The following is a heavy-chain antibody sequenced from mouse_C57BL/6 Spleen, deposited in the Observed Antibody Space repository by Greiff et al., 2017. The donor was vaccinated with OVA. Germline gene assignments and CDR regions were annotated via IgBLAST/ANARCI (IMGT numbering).Heavy chain of an antibody. D-gene: IGHD1-1*01. J-gene: IGHJ2*01. CDR3: ARSHYYGSREYFDY. V-gene: IGHV1-26*01. CDR2: INPNNGGT. Sequence: EVQLQQSGPELVKPGASVKISCKASGYTFTDYYMNWVKQSHGKSLEWIGDINPNNGGTSYNQTFKGKATLTVDKSSSTAYMELRSLTSEDSAVYYCARSHYYGSREYFDYWGQGTTLTVSS. CDR1: GYTFTDYY.